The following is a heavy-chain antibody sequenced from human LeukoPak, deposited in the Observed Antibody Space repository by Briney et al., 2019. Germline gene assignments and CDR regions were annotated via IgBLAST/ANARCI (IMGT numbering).Heavy chain of an antibody. J-gene: IGHJ5*02. CDR3: ATLPGGLRANWFDP. CDR1: GGSIGSSSWY. Sequence: PSETLSLTCTVSGGSIGSSSWYWGWLRQSPGKGLEWIGMINYSGSTHYNPSLKNRVTISVDTSRNQFSVKLNSMTATDTAMYFCATLPGGLRANWFDPWGQGTLVTVSS. D-gene: IGHD2-8*01. V-gene: IGHV4-39*01. CDR2: INYSGST.